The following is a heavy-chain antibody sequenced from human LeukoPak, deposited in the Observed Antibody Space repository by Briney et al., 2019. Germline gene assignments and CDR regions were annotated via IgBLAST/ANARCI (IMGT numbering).Heavy chain of an antibody. D-gene: IGHD3-22*01. CDR3: TKERRGSYYAFES. Sequence: KSGGSLRLSCDASGFSISDYYISWIRQSPGKGLEWISYITSGSGSTKYADSVKGRFTISRDKAKNSVALQLNSLRAEDTAVYYCTKERRGSYYAFESWGQGTLVTVSS. V-gene: IGHV3-11*05. CDR2: ITSGSGST. CDR1: GFSISDYY. J-gene: IGHJ4*02.